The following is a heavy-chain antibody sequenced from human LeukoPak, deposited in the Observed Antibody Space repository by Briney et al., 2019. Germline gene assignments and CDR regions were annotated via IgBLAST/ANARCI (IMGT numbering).Heavy chain of an antibody. CDR1: GYSFTSYW. V-gene: IGHV5-10-1*01. CDR2: IDPSDSYT. J-gene: IGHJ5*02. CDR3: ARGGKSAYGGCAP. Sequence: GESLKISRKGSGYSFTSYWISWVRQMSGKGLEWMGTIDPSDSYTNYSPSFQGHVTISADKSISTAYLQWSSLKASDTAMYYCARGGKSAYGGCAPWGQGALVTVSS. D-gene: IGHD5-12*01.